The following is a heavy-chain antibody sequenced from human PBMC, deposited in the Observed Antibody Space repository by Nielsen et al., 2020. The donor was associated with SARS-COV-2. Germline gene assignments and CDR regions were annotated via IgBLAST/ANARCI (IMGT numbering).Heavy chain of an antibody. J-gene: IGHJ3*02. V-gene: IGHV3-23*01. Sequence: GESLKISCAASGFSFNTHAMDWVRQAPGKGLEWVSGISGRGHKSFYADSVKGRFTISRDNSKNTVYLQMHSLRAEDTALYYCAKENLESTDYGEDAFDIWGQGTLVTVSS. CDR2: ISGRGHKS. D-gene: IGHD4/OR15-4a*01. CDR1: GFSFNTHA. CDR3: AKENLESTDYGEDAFDI.